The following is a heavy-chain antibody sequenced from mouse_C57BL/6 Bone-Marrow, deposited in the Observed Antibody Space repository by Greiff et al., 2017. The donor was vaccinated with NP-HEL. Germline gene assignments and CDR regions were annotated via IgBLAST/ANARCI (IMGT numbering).Heavy chain of an antibody. CDR3: ARSPITTVVAGDY. CDR1: GYTFTDYN. Sequence: EVQLQQSGPELVKPGASVKMSCKASGYTFTDYNMHWVKQSHGKSLEWIGYINPNNGGTSYNQKFKGKATLTVNKSSSTAYMGLRSLTSEDSAVYYCARSPITTVVAGDYWGQGTTLTVSS. J-gene: IGHJ2*01. V-gene: IGHV1-22*01. D-gene: IGHD1-1*01. CDR2: INPNNGGT.